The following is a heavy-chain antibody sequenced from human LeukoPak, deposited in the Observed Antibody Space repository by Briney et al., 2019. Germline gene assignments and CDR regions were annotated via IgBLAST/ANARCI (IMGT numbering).Heavy chain of an antibody. Sequence: SETLSLTCAVYGGSFSGYYWSWIRQPPGKGLEWIGEINHSGSTNYNPSLKSRVTISVDTSKNQFSLKLSSVTAADTAVYYCARARIQSTVTSFDYWGQGTLVTVSS. V-gene: IGHV4-34*01. J-gene: IGHJ4*02. CDR1: GGSFSGYY. D-gene: IGHD4-17*01. CDR3: ARARIQSTVTSFDY. CDR2: INHSGST.